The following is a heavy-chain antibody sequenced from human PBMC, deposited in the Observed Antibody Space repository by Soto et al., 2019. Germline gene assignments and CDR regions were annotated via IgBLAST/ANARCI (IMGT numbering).Heavy chain of an antibody. J-gene: IGHJ4*02. Sequence: EVQLVESGGGLVQPGGSLRLSCVASGFALSNYWINWVRQAPGKGLEWVANIKQDGSERNYVDSVKGRFTISRDNARNSLYLQMNSLRDEDTAAYYCATETSTWGCWGQGTLVTVSS. D-gene: IGHD7-27*01. V-gene: IGHV3-7*05. CDR1: GFALSNYW. CDR3: ATETSTWGC. CDR2: IKQDGSER.